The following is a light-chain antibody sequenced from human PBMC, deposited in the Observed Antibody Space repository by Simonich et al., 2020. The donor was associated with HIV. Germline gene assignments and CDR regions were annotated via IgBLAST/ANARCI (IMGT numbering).Light chain of an antibody. CDR3: QQYYSTPWT. J-gene: IGKJ1*01. V-gene: IGKV4-1*01. Sequence: DIVMTQSPDSLAVSLGERATINCKSNQSVLYSSNNKNYLAWYQQKPGQPPKLLIYWAPTRESGVPDRFSASGSGTDFTLTISSLQAEDVAVYYCQQYYSTPWTFGQGTKVEIK. CDR2: WAP. CDR1: QSVLYSSNNKNY.